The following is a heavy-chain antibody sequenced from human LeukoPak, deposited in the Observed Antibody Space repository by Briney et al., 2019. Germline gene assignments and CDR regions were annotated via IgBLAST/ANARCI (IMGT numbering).Heavy chain of an antibody. V-gene: IGHV3-23*01. CDR3: ARDHRVAAAFDY. CDR2: ISANGGST. J-gene: IGHJ4*02. D-gene: IGHD2-2*01. Sequence: GGSLRLSCAASGFTFTSYAMSWVRHAPGKGLEWVSSISANGGSTYYADSVQGRLTISRADSKSTVYLQMNSLRAEDTALYYCARDHRVAAAFDYWGQGALVTVSS. CDR1: GFTFTSYA.